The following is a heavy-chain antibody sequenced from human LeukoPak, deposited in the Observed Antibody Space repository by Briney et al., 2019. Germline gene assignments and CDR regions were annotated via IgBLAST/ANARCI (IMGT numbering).Heavy chain of an antibody. CDR2: ISYSGSA. V-gene: IGHV4-59*01. D-gene: IGHD1-14*01. CDR1: GGSISIYY. CDR3: ARYGFFCIDY. J-gene: IGHJ4*02. Sequence: SETLSLTCTISGGSISIYYWSWIRQPPGKGLEWIGSISYSGSASYNPSLKSRLTISVDTSKNQFSLKLSSVTAADTAIYYCARYGFFCIDYWGQGTLVTVSS.